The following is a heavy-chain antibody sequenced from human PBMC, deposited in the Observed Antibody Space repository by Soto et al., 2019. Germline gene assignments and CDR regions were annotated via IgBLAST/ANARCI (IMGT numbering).Heavy chain of an antibody. Sequence: QVQLVQSGAEVKKPGSSVKVSCKASGGTCSSYAISWVRQAPGQGLEWMGGIIPILGTANYAQKFQGRVTIPADESTSTASMELSSLRSEDTAVYYCARDAAVAGISILDYWGQGTLVTVSS. CDR1: GGTCSSYA. CDR2: IIPILGTA. CDR3: ARDAAVAGISILDY. J-gene: IGHJ4*02. D-gene: IGHD6-19*01. V-gene: IGHV1-69*12.